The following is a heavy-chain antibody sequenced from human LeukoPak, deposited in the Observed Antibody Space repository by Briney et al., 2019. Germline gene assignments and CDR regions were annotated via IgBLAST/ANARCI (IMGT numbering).Heavy chain of an antibody. V-gene: IGHV3-9*01. CDR2: ISWNSGSR. J-gene: IGHJ4*02. Sequence: GRSLRLSCAASRFTFDNYAMHWVRQAPGKGLEWVSGISWNSGSRGYADSVQGRFTISRDNAKNSLYLQMNSLRPEDTALYYCAKAARTEWELLDYWGQGTLVTVSS. CDR1: RFTFDNYA. D-gene: IGHD1-26*01. CDR3: AKAARTEWELLDY.